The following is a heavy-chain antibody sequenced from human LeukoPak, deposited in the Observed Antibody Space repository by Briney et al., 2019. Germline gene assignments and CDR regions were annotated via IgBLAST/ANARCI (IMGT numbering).Heavy chain of an antibody. D-gene: IGHD4-23*01. CDR1: GFTFSDYP. J-gene: IGHJ4*02. CDR2: IGYSGGDI. Sequence: GGSLRLSCAASGFTFSDYPMNWIRQAPGKGLEWVSVIGYSGGDIQYADSVKGRFTISRDNSKNTLYLQMNSLRVEDTAVYYCAKYAPPTTVVTRFFDYWGQGTLVTVSS. CDR3: AKYAPPTTVVTRFFDY. V-gene: IGHV3-23*01.